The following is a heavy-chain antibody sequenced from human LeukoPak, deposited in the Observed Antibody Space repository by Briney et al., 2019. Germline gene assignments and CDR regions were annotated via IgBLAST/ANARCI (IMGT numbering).Heavy chain of an antibody. V-gene: IGHV3-23*01. CDR2: ISGSGGST. Sequence: HPGGSLRLSCAASGFTFSSYAMSWVRQAPGKGLEWVSAISGSGGSTYYADSVKGRFTISRDNSKNTLYLQMNSLRAEDTAVYYCAKVLIPNYYDSSGPPNYYYGTDVWGQGTTVTVSS. CDR1: GFTFSSYA. CDR3: AKVLIPNYYDSSGPPNYYYGTDV. D-gene: IGHD3-22*01. J-gene: IGHJ6*02.